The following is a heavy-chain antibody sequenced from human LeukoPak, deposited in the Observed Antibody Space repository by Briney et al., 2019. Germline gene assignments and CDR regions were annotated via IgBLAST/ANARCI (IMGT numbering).Heavy chain of an antibody. CDR2: IRYDGSNK. J-gene: IGHJ3*02. D-gene: IGHD1-26*01. Sequence: GGSLRLSCAASGFTFSSYAMHWVRQAPGKGLEWVAFIRYDGSNKYYADSVKGRFTISRDNSKNTLYLQMNSLRAEDTAVYYCARGVGATTGAFDIWGQGTMVTVSS. V-gene: IGHV3-30*02. CDR1: GFTFSSYA. CDR3: ARGVGATTGAFDI.